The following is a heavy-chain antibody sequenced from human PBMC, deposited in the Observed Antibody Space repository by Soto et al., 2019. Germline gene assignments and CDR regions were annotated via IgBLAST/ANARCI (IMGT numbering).Heavy chain of an antibody. CDR3: ARASSTVLQNYYYYGMDV. D-gene: IGHD2-2*01. CDR2: INHSGST. CDR1: GGSFSGYY. J-gene: IGHJ6*02. V-gene: IGHV4-34*01. Sequence: PSETLSLTCAVYGGSFSGYYWSWIRQPPGKGLEWIGEINHSGSTNYNPSLKSRVTVSVDTSKNQFSLKLSSVTAADTAVYYCARASSTVLQNYYYYGMDVWGQGTTVTVSS.